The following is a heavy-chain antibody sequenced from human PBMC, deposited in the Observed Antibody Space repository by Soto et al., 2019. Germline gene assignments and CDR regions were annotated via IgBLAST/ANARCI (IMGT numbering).Heavy chain of an antibody. CDR1: GFTFSSFG. V-gene: IGHV3-30*18. Sequence: PGGSLRLSCAASGFTFSSFGMHWVRQAPGKGLEWVAFVSFDGSHKYYTDSVKGQFTISRDNSKNTLDLQMNSLRAEDTAVYYCAKDSRVYAVGYGMDVWGQGTTVTVSS. D-gene: IGHD3-16*01. J-gene: IGHJ6*02. CDR3: AKDSRVYAVGYGMDV. CDR2: VSFDGSHK.